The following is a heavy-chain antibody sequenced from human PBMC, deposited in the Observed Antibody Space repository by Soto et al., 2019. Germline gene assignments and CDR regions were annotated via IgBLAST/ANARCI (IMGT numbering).Heavy chain of an antibody. V-gene: IGHV1-69*12. D-gene: IGHD3-10*01. J-gene: IGHJ5*02. CDR2: IIPIFGTA. Sequence: QVQLVQSGAEVKKPGSSVKVSCKASGGTFSSYAISWVRQAPGQGLEWMGGIIPIFGTANYAQKFQGRVTXXAXEXXSTAYMELSSLRSEDTAVYYCARIRNYPYHNWSDPWGQGTLVTVSS. CDR3: ARIRNYPYHNWSDP. CDR1: GGTFSSYA.